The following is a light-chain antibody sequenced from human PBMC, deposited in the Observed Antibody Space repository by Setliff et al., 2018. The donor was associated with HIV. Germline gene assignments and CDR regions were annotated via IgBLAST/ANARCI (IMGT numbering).Light chain of an antibody. CDR2: DVS. Sequence: QSALTQPRSVSGSPGQSVTISCTGTSSDVGGYQQVSWYQQHPGKAPKVMIYDVSRRPSGVPDRFSGSKSGNTASLTISGLQAEDEADYYCCSYAGSYRYVFGTGTKV. V-gene: IGLV2-11*01. CDR1: SSDVGGYQQ. CDR3: CSYAGSYRYV. J-gene: IGLJ1*01.